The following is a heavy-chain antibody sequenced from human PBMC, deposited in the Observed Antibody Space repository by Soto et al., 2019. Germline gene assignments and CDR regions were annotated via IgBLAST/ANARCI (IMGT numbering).Heavy chain of an antibody. CDR1: GFTFSTYT. Sequence: GGSLRLSCTASGFTFSTYTMTCVRQSPGKGLEWVSSISTSSGYVYYSDSVKGRFTISSDNAKNSLYLQMDSLRAEDTAVYYCARAHAHAPTCYYAMGIWGPGNTVTVSS. CDR2: ISTSSGYV. V-gene: IGHV3-21*01. J-gene: IGHJ6*02. CDR3: ARAHAHAPTCYYAMGI.